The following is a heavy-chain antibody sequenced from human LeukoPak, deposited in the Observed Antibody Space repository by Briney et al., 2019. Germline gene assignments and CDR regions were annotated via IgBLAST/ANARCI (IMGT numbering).Heavy chain of an antibody. CDR3: TLSRLYYDFWSGYYYYMDV. Sequence: GGSLRLSCAASGFTFSNAWMSWVRQAPGEGLEWVGRIKSKPDGGTTDYAAPVKGRFTISRDDSKNTLYLQMNSLKTEDTAVYYCTLSRLYYDFWSGYYYYMDVWGKGTTVTVSS. CDR2: IKSKPDGGTT. J-gene: IGHJ6*03. CDR1: GFTFSNAW. D-gene: IGHD3-3*01. V-gene: IGHV3-15*01.